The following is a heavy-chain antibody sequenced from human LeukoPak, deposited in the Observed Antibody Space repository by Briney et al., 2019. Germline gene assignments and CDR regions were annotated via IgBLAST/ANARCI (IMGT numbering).Heavy chain of an antibody. J-gene: IGHJ3*02. CDR1: GFTFSTYS. CDR2: ISSSSNYI. D-gene: IGHD5-24*01. V-gene: IGHV3-21*01. CDR3: ARDRGGYNWDAFDI. Sequence: PGGSLRLSCAASGFTFSTYSMSWVRQAPGKGLEWVSSISSSSNYIYYADSVGGRFTISTDHAKNSLYLQMDSLRAEDTAVYYCARDRGGYNWDAFDIWGQGTMVTVSS.